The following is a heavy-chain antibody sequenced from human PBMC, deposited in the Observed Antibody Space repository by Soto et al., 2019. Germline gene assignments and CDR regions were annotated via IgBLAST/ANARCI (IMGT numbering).Heavy chain of an antibody. CDR2: ISARGGSS. J-gene: IGHJ4*02. CDR1: GFSFSSYA. Sequence: VQLLESGGGLVQPGGSLRLACAASGFSFSSYAMVWVRQAPGKGLEWVSVISARGGSSYFADSVKGRFTISRDNSKNVLSLEMNSLRAEDTATYFCAKGSIEYGASVAQWGQGTLVLVS. D-gene: IGHD2-8*01. CDR3: AKGSIEYGASVAQ. V-gene: IGHV3-23*01.